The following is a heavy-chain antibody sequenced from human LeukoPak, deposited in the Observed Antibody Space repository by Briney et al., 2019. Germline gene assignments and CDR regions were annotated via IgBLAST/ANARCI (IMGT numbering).Heavy chain of an antibody. Sequence: GGSLRLSCAASGFTFSTYSINWVRQAPGKGLEWVSSISGSSTYINYGDSVKGRFTVSRDNAKNSVYLQMSSLRAEDTAVYYCTRDYGGTEGVFDYWGQGSLVTVSS. J-gene: IGHJ4*02. CDR3: TRDYGGTEGVFDY. D-gene: IGHD1-1*01. CDR2: ISGSSTYI. V-gene: IGHV3-21*01. CDR1: GFTFSTYS.